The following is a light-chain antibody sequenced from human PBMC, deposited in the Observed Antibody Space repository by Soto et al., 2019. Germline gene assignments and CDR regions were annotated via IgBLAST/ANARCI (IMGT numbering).Light chain of an antibody. CDR3: QQYSSYSLT. Sequence: DIQMTQSPSTLSASVGDRVTITCRASQSISSWLAWYQQKPGKAPKFLIYKASNLEVGVPSRFSGSGSGTEFTLTISSLQPDDFATYYCQQYSSYSLTFGGGTKVEMK. V-gene: IGKV1-5*03. CDR1: QSISSW. CDR2: KAS. J-gene: IGKJ4*01.